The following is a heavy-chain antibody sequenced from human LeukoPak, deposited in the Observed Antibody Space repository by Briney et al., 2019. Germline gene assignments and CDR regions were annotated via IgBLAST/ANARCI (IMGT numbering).Heavy chain of an antibody. Sequence: PGRSLRLSCAASGFTFDDYAMHWVRQAPGKGLEWVSDISGSGYTTHYVGSVKGRFTISRDNSKNTLYLQMNSLRADDTAIYYCAKQTTREYFDYWGQGSLVTVSS. CDR3: AKQTTREYFDY. CDR2: ISGSGYTT. D-gene: IGHD1-1*01. J-gene: IGHJ4*02. CDR1: GFTFDDYA. V-gene: IGHV3-23*01.